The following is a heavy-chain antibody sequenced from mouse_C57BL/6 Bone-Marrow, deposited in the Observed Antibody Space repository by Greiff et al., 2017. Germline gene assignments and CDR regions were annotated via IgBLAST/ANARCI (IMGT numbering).Heavy chain of an antibody. CDR1: GFNIKNTY. J-gene: IGHJ1*03. Sequence: VQLKESVAELVRPGASVKLPCTASGFNIKNTYMHWVKQRPEQGLEWIGRIDPANGNTKYAPKFQGKATITADTSSNTAYLQLSSLTSEDTAIYYCARCATKDWYFDVWGTGTTVTVSS. CDR2: IDPANGNT. CDR3: ARCATKDWYFDV. V-gene: IGHV14-3*01.